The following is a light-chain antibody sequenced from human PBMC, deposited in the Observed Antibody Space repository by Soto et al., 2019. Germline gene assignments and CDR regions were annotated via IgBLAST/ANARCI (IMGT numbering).Light chain of an antibody. CDR3: QVWDRNSDVV. J-gene: IGLJ2*01. CDR1: YIGSRS. Sequence: SYELTQPPSVSVAPGQTARITCGGNYIGSRSVHLYRQKPGQAPVLVVYDDSDRPSGIPERFSGSKSENTATLTISRVEDGDEADFYCQVWDRNSDVVFGGGTKLTVL. V-gene: IGLV3-21*02. CDR2: DDS.